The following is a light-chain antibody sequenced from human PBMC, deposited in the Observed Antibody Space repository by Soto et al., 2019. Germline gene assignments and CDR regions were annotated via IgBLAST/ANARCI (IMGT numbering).Light chain of an antibody. CDR3: QKYNSAPPT. V-gene: IGKV1-27*01. CDR2: AAS. J-gene: IGKJ4*01. CDR1: QGISNF. Sequence: DIQMNQSPSSLSASVRARITITCRASQGISNFLAWYQQKPGKVPKLLIYAASTLQSGVPSRFSGSGSGTDFTLTISSLQPEDVATYYCQKYNSAPPTFGGGTKVEIK.